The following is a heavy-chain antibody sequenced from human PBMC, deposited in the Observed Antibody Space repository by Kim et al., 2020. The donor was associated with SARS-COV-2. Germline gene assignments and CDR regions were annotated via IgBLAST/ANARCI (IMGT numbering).Heavy chain of an antibody. D-gene: IGHD3-10*01. V-gene: IGHV1-3*01. J-gene: IGHJ5*02. CDR1: GYTFTNYA. CDR3: VRDLWGGSRSSKFEP. Sequence: ASVKVSCKASGYTFTNYAMHWVRQAPGQGLEWMGWINAGNGNTKYSQKFQGRVTITRDTSANTAYMELSSLRSEDTAVYYCVRDLWGGSRSSKFEPWGKGTLVTVSS. CDR2: INAGNGNT.